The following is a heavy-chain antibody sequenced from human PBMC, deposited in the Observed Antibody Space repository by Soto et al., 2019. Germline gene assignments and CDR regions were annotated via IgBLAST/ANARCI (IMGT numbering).Heavy chain of an antibody. CDR1: GYSFTSYW. CDR2: IDPSDSYT. Sequence: GESLKISCKGSGYSFTSYWISWVRQMPGKGLEWMGKIDPSDSYTNYSPSFQGHVTISADKSISTAYLQWSSLKASDTAMYYCASAIAARGYDAFDIWGQGTMVTVSS. CDR3: ASAIAARGYDAFDI. D-gene: IGHD6-6*01. V-gene: IGHV5-10-1*01. J-gene: IGHJ3*02.